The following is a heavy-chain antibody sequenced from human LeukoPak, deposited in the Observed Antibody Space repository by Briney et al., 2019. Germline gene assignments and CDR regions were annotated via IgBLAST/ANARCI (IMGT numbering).Heavy chain of an antibody. CDR3: ARLTNGHFDY. V-gene: IGHV4-59*01. CDR1: GGSISSYF. J-gene: IGHJ4*02. D-gene: IGHD2-8*01. CDR2: IYYSGST. Sequence: SETLSLTCTVSGGSISSYFWNWIRQTPGKGLEWIGYIYYSGSTNYNPSLKSRVATSLDTSKNQFSLKLDAVTASDTAVYYCARLTNGHFDYWGQGTLVTVSS.